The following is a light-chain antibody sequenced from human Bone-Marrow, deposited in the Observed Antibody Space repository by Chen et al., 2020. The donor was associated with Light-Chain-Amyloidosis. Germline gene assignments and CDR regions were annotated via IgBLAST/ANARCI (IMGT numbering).Light chain of an antibody. CDR1: NIGSKS. CDR2: DDS. Sequence: SYVLTQPSSVSVAPGQTATIACGGNNIGSKSVHCDQQTPGQAPPLVVYDDSDRPSGIPERFAGSNSGNTATLTISRVEAGDEADYYCQVWDRSSDRPMFGGGTKLTVL. CDR3: QVWDRSSDRPM. V-gene: IGLV3-21*02. J-gene: IGLJ3*02.